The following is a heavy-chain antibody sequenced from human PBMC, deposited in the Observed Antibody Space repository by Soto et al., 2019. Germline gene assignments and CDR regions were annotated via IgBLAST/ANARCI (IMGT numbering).Heavy chain of an antibody. Sequence: ELQLVESGGGLVQPGGSLRLSCAASGFIFSNYWMSWVRQAPGKGLEWVANIKEDGSEKYYVDSVKGRFTISRDNAKNSLYLQMNSLRAEDTAVYYCVRVGRLGGYWGQGTLVTVSS. CDR3: VRVGRLGGY. CDR1: GFIFSNYW. D-gene: IGHD3-16*01. CDR2: IKEDGSEK. V-gene: IGHV3-7*03. J-gene: IGHJ4*02.